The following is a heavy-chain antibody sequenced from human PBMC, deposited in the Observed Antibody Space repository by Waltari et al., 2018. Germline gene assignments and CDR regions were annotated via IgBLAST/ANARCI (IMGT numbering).Heavy chain of an antibody. J-gene: IGHJ4*02. Sequence: QVQLQESGPGLVKPSETLSLTCTVSGGPISSYYWSWIRQPPGKGLEWIGYIYYRGSTNYNPSLKSRVTISVDTSKNQFSLKLSSVTAADTAVYYCARGAIAYCNYWGQGTLVTVSS. CDR3: ARGAIAYCNY. D-gene: IGHD2-21*01. CDR1: GGPISSYY. CDR2: IYYRGST. V-gene: IGHV4-59*01.